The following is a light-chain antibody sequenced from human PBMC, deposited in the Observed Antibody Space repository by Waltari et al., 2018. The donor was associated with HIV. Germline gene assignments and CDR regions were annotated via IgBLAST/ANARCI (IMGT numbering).Light chain of an antibody. CDR3: SSYTTSSTWV. Sequence: QSALTQPASVSGSPGQSITISCTGTSSDVGGYNYVPWYQQPPGKAPKLMIYDVSNRPSGVSYRFSGSKSGNTASLTISGLQAEDEADYYCSSYTTSSTWVFGGGTKLTVL. V-gene: IGLV2-14*01. CDR2: DVS. J-gene: IGLJ3*02. CDR1: SSDVGGYNY.